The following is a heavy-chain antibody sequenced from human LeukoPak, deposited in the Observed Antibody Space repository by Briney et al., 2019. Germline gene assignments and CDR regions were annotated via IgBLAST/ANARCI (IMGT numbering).Heavy chain of an antibody. V-gene: IGHV3-21*01. D-gene: IGHD5-18*01. CDR2: ISSSSSYI. Sequence: GGSLRLSCAASGFTFSSYSMNWVRQAPGKGLEWVSPISSSSSYIYYADSVKGRFTISRDNAKNSLYLQMNSLRAEDTAVYYCARVGLRGYSYGYYMDVWGKGTTVTVSS. CDR1: GFTFSSYS. J-gene: IGHJ6*03. CDR3: ARVGLRGYSYGYYMDV.